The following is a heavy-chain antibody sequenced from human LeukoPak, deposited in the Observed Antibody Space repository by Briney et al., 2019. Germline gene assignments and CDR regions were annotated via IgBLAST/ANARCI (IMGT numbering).Heavy chain of an antibody. D-gene: IGHD2-21*02. Sequence: SVKVSCKASGGTFSSYAISWVRQAPGQGLEWMGRIIPIFSTANYAQKFQGRGTITTDESTSTAYMELSRLRSEDTAVYYCARAGLSYCGGDCYLDYWGQGTLVTVSS. CDR1: GGTFSSYA. CDR3: ARAGLSYCGGDCYLDY. V-gene: IGHV1-69*05. CDR2: IIPIFSTA. J-gene: IGHJ4*02.